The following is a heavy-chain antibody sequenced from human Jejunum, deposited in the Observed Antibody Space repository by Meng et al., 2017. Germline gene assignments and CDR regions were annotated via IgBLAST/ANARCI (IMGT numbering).Heavy chain of an antibody. D-gene: IGHD5-12*01. V-gene: IGHV7-4-1*02. CDR2: INTNTGNS. CDR3: AKTGYSGYDLDY. Sequence: QGQAVQSGSYLKKPGASVKVSCKASGYIFTKHAMNWVRQSPGQGLEWMGWINTNTGNSNYAQGFTGRFVFSVDTSVSTAYLQINNLRAEDTAVYYCAKTGYSGYDLDYWGQGTLVTVSS. J-gene: IGHJ4*02. CDR1: GYIFTKHA.